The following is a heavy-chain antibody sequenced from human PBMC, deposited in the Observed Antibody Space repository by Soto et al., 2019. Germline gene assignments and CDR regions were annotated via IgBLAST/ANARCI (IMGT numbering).Heavy chain of an antibody. CDR2: ISSSGSTI. J-gene: IGHJ6*01. V-gene: IGHV3-11*01. D-gene: IGHD3-9*01. Sequence: QVQLVESGGGLVKPGGSLRLSCAASGFTFSDYYMSWIRQAPGKGLEWVSYISSSGSTIYYADSMNRRFTISRDNAKNSLYLQMNSLRAEDTAVYYCVREGFRTYYDIFTGYQRGGMDVLGQGTTVTVAS. CDR1: GFTFSDYY. CDR3: VREGFRTYYDIFTGYQRGGMDV.